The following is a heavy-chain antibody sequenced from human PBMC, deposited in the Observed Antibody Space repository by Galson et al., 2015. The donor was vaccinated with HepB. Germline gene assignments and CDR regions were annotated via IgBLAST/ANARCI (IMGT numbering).Heavy chain of an antibody. V-gene: IGHV2-5*02. CDR3: AHRRDYSNYFDF. CDR1: GFSNSTSEVG. D-gene: IGHD3-16*01. CDR2: IYWDDVK. J-gene: IGHJ4*02. Sequence: PALVKPTQTLTLICTFSGFSNSTSEVGVGWIRQTPGKALEWLALIYWDDVKHYSPSLQSRLTITKGTSENQVVLTMTNMGPVDTATYYCAHRRDYSNYFDFWGQGTLVTVSS.